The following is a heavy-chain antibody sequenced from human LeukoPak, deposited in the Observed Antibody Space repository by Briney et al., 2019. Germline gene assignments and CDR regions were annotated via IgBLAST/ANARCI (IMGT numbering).Heavy chain of an antibody. Sequence: ASVKVSCKASGCTFINYVMHWVRQAPGQRLEWMGWINAGNGNTKYSQDFQGRVSITRETSASTAYMELSSLTSEDMAVYYCARDLGSYPYYFDYWGQGTLVTVSS. D-gene: IGHD1-26*01. V-gene: IGHV1-3*03. CDR3: ARDLGSYPYYFDY. CDR1: GCTFINYV. CDR2: INAGNGNT. J-gene: IGHJ4*01.